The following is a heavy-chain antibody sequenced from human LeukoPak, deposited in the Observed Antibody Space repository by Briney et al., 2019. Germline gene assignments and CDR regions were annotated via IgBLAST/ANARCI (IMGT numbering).Heavy chain of an antibody. J-gene: IGHJ4*02. CDR2: ISSSGGTI. D-gene: IGHD3-22*01. V-gene: IGHV3-48*03. CDR1: GFTFSSYE. Sequence: GGSLRLSCAASGFTFSSYEMNWVRQAPGKGLEWVSYISSSGGTIYYADSVKGRFTISRDNAKNSLFLQTNSLRAEDTAVYYCARDYYDSSGYPWYFDSWGQGTLVTVSS. CDR3: ARDYYDSSGYPWYFDS.